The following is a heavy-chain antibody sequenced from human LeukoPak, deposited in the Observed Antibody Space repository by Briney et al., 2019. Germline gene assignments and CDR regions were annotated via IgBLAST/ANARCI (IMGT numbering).Heavy chain of an antibody. Sequence: ASVKVSCKASGHVFNLFGFSWVRQAPGQGLEWMGWISGYNGDTKYAQKIQGRVTLTTDSSASTAYMELRTLRSDDTAIYYCARDRDLIGVTTTRLDYWGQGTLVTVSS. V-gene: IGHV1-18*04. D-gene: IGHD6-19*01. CDR3: ARDRDLIGVTTTRLDY. CDR2: ISGYNGDT. J-gene: IGHJ4*02. CDR1: GHVFNLFG.